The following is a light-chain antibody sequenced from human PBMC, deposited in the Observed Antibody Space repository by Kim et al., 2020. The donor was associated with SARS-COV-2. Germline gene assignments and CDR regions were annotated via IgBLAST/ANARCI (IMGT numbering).Light chain of an antibody. CDR1: QGISSY. J-gene: IGKJ1*01. V-gene: IGKV1-8*01. CDR3: QQYYSYPWT. CDR2: AAS. Sequence: IRITQSPSSLSASTGDRVTITCRASQGISSYLAWYQQKPGKAPKLLIYAASTLQSGVPSRFSGSGSGTDFTLTISCLQSEDFATYYCQQYYSYPWTFGQGTKVDIK.